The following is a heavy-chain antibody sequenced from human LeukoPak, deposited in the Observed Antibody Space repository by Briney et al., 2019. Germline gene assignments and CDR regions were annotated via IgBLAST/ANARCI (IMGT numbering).Heavy chain of an antibody. V-gene: IGHV4-39*07. Sequence: PSETLSLTCTVSGASISSSSYSWGWVRQPPGKGLEWIGSIFYSGRTDYTPSLKSRVAMSVDPSKNQFSLRLSSVTAADTAVYYCARDRAPRGSYEIYYFDYWGQGTLVTVSS. D-gene: IGHD1-26*01. CDR2: IFYSGRT. CDR1: GASISSSSYS. CDR3: ARDRAPRGSYEIYYFDY. J-gene: IGHJ4*02.